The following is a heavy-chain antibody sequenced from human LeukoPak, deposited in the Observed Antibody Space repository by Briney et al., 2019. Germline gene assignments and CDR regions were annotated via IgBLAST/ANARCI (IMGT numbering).Heavy chain of an antibody. Sequence: GESLKISCKGSGYSFTSYWIGWVRQMPGKGLEWMGIIYPGDSDTRYSLSFQGQVTISADKSISTAYLQWSSLKASDTAMYYCARRGIAAAGIGLNYFDYWGQGTLVTVSS. J-gene: IGHJ4*02. CDR1: GYSFTSYW. CDR2: IYPGDSDT. V-gene: IGHV5-51*01. CDR3: ARRGIAAAGIGLNYFDY. D-gene: IGHD6-13*01.